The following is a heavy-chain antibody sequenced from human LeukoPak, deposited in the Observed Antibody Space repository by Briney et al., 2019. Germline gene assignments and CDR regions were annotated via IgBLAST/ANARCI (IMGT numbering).Heavy chain of an antibody. Sequence: SETLSLTCTVSGGSISSYYWSWIRQPPGKGLEWIGYIYYSGSTNYNPSLKSRVTISVDTSKNQFSLKLSSVTAADTAVYYCASKAYYYDSSGYSSFDYWGQGTLVTVSS. CDR1: GGSISSYY. J-gene: IGHJ4*02. CDR2: IYYSGST. CDR3: ASKAYYYDSSGYSSFDY. D-gene: IGHD3-22*01. V-gene: IGHV4-59*01.